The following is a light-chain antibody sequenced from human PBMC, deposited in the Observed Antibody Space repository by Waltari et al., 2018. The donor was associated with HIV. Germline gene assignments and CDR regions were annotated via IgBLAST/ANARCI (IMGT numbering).Light chain of an antibody. J-gene: IGLJ2*01. V-gene: IGLV2-8*01. Sequence: QSALTPPPSASGSPGQSVTISCTGTSSDIGGYNYVPWYPQHPAKAPKIMIYEVTKRPSGVPDRFSGSKSGNTASLTVSGLQAEDEADYYCHSYTGSNIFVFSGGTKLTVL. CDR2: EVT. CDR1: SSDIGGYNY. CDR3: HSYTGSNIFV.